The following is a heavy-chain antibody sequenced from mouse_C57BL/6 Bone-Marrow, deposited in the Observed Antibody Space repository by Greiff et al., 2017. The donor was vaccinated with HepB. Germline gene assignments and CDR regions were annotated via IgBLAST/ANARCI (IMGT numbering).Heavy chain of an antibody. CDR2: IYPGNSDT. J-gene: IGHJ3*01. Sequence: VHVKQSGTVLARPGASVKMSCKTSGYTFTSYWMHWVKQRPGQGLEWIGAIYPGNSDTSYNQKFKGKAKLTAVTSASTAYMELSSLTNEDSAVYYCTKGTYYGKGTWFAYWGQGTLVTVSA. D-gene: IGHD2-10*01. CDR3: TKGTYYGKGTWFAY. CDR1: GYTFTSYW. V-gene: IGHV1-5*01.